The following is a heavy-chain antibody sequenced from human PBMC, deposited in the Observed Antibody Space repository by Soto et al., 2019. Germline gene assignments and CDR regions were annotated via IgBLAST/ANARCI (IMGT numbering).Heavy chain of an antibody. CDR1: GGSISSYY. V-gene: IGHV4-59*01. CDR3: ARVVGSYYDFWSGYFDYYYVDV. Sequence: SETPSLTCTVSGGSISSYYWSWIRQPPGKGLEWIGYIYYSGSTNYNPSLKSRVTISVDTSKNQFSLKLSSVTAADTAVYYCARVVGSYYDFWSGYFDYYYVDVWGKGTTVTVSS. D-gene: IGHD3-3*01. J-gene: IGHJ6*03. CDR2: IYYSGST.